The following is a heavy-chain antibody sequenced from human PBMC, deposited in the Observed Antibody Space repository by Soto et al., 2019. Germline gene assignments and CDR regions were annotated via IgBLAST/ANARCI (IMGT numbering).Heavy chain of an antibody. V-gene: IGHV3-23*01. CDR2: ITDTGGDA. D-gene: IGHD5-12*01. Sequence: GGSLRLSCVASGLTFGSRAMSWVRQAPGEGLQWVSTITDTGGDAKYADSVRGRFVISRDNSKKTLYLQMTSLTAEDSAMYFCAREGSGYNFWGQGTQVTVSS. CDR1: GLTFGSRA. CDR3: AREGSGYNF. J-gene: IGHJ4*02.